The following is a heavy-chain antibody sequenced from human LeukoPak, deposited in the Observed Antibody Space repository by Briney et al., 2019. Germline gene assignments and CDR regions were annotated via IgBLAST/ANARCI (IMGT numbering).Heavy chain of an antibody. D-gene: IGHD1-26*01. J-gene: IGHJ4*02. V-gene: IGHV3-23*01. CDR3: AKAISGSNAVADY. CDR2: ISGSGDNT. CDR1: GFTFSSYA. Sequence: PGESLRLSCAASGFTFSSYAMTWVRQAPGKGLEWVSSISGSGDNTYYADSVKGRFTISRDNSKNTLYLQMNSLRAEDTAVYCCAKAISGSNAVADYWGQGTLVTVSS.